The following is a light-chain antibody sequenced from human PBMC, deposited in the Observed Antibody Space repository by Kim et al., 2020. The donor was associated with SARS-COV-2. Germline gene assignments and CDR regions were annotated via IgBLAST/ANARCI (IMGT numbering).Light chain of an antibody. CDR3: QQYGKLPQYT. CDR2: DAS. CDR1: QDICNY. J-gene: IGKJ2*01. Sequence: DIQMTQSPSSLSASVGDRVTITCQASQDICNYLNWYQQKPGKAPKLLNYDASNLETGVPSRFSGSGSGTDFTFTISSLQPEDIATYYCQQYGKLPQYTLGQGSKLKI. V-gene: IGKV1-33*01.